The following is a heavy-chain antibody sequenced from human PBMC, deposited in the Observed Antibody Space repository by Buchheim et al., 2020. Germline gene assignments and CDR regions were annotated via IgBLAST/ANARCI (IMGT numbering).Heavy chain of an antibody. Sequence: QVHLVESGGGVVQPGGSLRPSCGASGFTFRNYGMHWVRQAPGKGLEWVAVISEDGREKYYTDSVKGRFTISRDNSKSTVDLQINSLRREDAAVYYCVKSRSGYYPRNFYFYMHVWGKGTT. CDR3: VKSRSGYYPRNFYFYMHV. V-gene: IGHV3-30*18. D-gene: IGHD3-3*01. CDR1: GFTFRNYG. J-gene: IGHJ6*03. CDR2: ISEDGREK.